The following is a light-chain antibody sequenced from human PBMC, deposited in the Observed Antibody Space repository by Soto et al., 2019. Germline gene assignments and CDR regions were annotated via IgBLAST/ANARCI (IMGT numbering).Light chain of an antibody. CDR3: QQYNNWPV. V-gene: IGKV3-20*01. CDR1: QSVSNNY. CDR2: GAS. J-gene: IGKJ1*01. Sequence: EIVLTQSPGTLSLSPGERATLSCRASQSVSNNYLAWYQQKPGQAPRLLIYGASSRATGIPDRFSGSGSGTDFTLTISRLEPEDFAVYYCQQYNNWPVFGQGTKVDIK.